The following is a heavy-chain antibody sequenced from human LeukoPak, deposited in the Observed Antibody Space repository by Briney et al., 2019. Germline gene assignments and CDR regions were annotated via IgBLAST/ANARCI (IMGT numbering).Heavy chain of an antibody. CDR2: ISAYNGNT. CDR3: ARDLNVAYSSGWTDY. J-gene: IGHJ4*02. D-gene: IGHD6-19*01. V-gene: IGHV1-18*04. CDR1: GCTFTSYG. Sequence: GASVKVSCKASGCTFTSYGISWVRQAPGQGLEWMGWISAYNGNTNYAQKLQGRVTMTTDTSTSTAYMELRSLRSDDTAVYHCARDLNVAYSSGWTDYWGQGTLVTVSS.